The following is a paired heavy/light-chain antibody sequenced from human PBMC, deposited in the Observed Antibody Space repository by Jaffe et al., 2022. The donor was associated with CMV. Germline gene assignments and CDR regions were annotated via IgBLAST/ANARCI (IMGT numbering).Light chain of an antibody. J-gene: IGLJ3*02. Sequence: SSELTQDPAVSVALGQTVRITCQGDSLRTTYASWYQQKPGQAPVLLIYTQNNRPSGIPDRFSGSTSGDTAFLTIAGARAEDEADYYCRSRDSSGNHLMFGGGTKLTVL. V-gene: IGLV3-19*01. CDR1: SLRTTY. CDR3: RSRDSSGNHLM. CDR2: TQN.
Heavy chain of an antibody. Sequence: QVHLVQSGAEVKKPGASVKVSCKASGYSFSSYYMHWVRQAPGQGLEWMGRINPSSGNIYFGQKFQGRVTMTTDTSINTAYLELTRLQSDDTAVYYCATLTAGVYPGDEWGQGTLVTVSS. CDR1: GYSFSSYY. CDR2: INPSSGNI. J-gene: IGHJ4*02. D-gene: IGHD3-10*01. CDR3: ATLTAGVYPGDE. V-gene: IGHV1-2*02.